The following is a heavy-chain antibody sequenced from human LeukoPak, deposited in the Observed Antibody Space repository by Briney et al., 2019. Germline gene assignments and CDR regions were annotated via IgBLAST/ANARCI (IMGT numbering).Heavy chain of an antibody. J-gene: IGHJ4*02. CDR3: ASSTYYYDSRGYSLDY. Sequence: GESLKISCKGSGYSSTSYWIGWVRQMPGKGLEWMGIIYPGDSDTRYSPSFQGQVTISADKSISTAYLQWSSLKASDTAMYYCASSTYYYDSRGYSLDYWGQGTLVTVSS. CDR2: IYPGDSDT. D-gene: IGHD3-22*01. CDR1: GYSSTSYW. V-gene: IGHV5-51*01.